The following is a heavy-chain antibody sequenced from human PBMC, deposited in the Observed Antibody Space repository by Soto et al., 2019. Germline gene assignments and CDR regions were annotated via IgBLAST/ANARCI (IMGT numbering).Heavy chain of an antibody. CDR2: IKNKANSYTT. CDR1: GFTFSDHY. V-gene: IGHV3-72*01. Sequence: PGGSLRLSCAASGFTFSDHYMDWVRQAPGKGLEWVGRIKNKANSYTTEYAAPVKGRFIISRDDSKDSVFLQMNRLKTDDTAVYYCAKGLDYGDYVGDAFDIWGQGTMVTVS. J-gene: IGHJ3*02. D-gene: IGHD4-17*01. CDR3: AKGLDYGDYVGDAFDI.